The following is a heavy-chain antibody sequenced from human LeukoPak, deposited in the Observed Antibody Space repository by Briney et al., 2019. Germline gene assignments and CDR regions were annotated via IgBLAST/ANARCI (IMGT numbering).Heavy chain of an antibody. CDR3: ARDTAMVPWFDP. D-gene: IGHD5-18*01. J-gene: IGHJ5*02. CDR1: GYTFTGYY. V-gene: IGHV1-2*02. CDR2: INPNSGGT. Sequence: ASVKVSCKASGYTFTGYYMHWVRQAPGQGLEWMGWINPNSGGTNYAQKFQGRVTMTRDTSISTAYMELSRLRSDDTAVYYCARDTAMVPWFDPWGQGTPVTVSS.